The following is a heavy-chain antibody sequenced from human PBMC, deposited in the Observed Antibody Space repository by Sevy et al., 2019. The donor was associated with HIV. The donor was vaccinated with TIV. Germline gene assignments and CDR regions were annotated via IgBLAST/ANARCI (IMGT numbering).Heavy chain of an antibody. CDR3: ARHITMVRGVPRWFDP. Sequence: ASVKVSCKASGYTVITYAMNWVQQAPGQGLEWMGWSNTNTGNPTYAQGFTGRFVFSLDTSVSTAYLQISSLKAEDTAVYYCARHITMVRGVPRWFDPWGQRTLVTVSS. J-gene: IGHJ5*02. D-gene: IGHD3-10*01. CDR2: SNTNTGNP. V-gene: IGHV7-4-1*02. CDR1: GYTVITYA.